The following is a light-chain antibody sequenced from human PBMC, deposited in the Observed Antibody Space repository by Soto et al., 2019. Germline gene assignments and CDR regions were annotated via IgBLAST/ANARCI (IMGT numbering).Light chain of an antibody. CDR3: QHRSNWLT. Sequence: EIVLTQSPATLSLSPGERATLSCRASQSVSSYLAWYQQKPGQAPRLLIYDASNMATAIPARFSCSGSGTDFTLTISSLEPEDFSVYYCQHRSNWLTFGGGTKVEIK. CDR1: QSVSSY. V-gene: IGKV3-11*01. J-gene: IGKJ4*01. CDR2: DAS.